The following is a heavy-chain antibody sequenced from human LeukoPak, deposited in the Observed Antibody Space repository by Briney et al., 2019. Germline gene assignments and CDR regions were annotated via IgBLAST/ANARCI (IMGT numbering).Heavy chain of an antibody. J-gene: IGHJ6*03. V-gene: IGHV3-21*01. D-gene: IGHD2-15*01. CDR1: GFTFSSYS. Sequence: GGSLRLSCAASGFTFSSYSMNWVRQAPGKGLEWVSSISSSSSYIYYADSVKGRFTISRDNAKNSLYLQMNSLRAEDTAVYYCARDGDCSGGSCYSYYYYYMDVWGKGTTVTVSS. CDR2: ISSSSSYI. CDR3: ARDGDCSGGSCYSYYYYYMDV.